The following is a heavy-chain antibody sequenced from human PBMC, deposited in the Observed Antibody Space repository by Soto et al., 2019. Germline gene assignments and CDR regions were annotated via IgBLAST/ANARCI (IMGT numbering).Heavy chain of an antibody. CDR1: GFTFSSYA. CDR3: ARDLVHSSGWPKSYYFDY. Sequence: PGGSLRLSCAASGFTFSSYAMHWVRQAPGKGLEWVAVISYDGSNKYYADSVKGRFTISRDNSKNTLYLQMNSLRAEDTAVYYCARDLVHSSGWPKSYYFDYWGQGTLVTVSS. J-gene: IGHJ4*02. D-gene: IGHD6-19*01. V-gene: IGHV3-30-3*01. CDR2: ISYDGSNK.